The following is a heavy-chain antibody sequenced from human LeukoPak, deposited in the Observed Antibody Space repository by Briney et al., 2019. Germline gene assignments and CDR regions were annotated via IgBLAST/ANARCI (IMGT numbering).Heavy chain of an antibody. CDR1: GFTFSSYS. Sequence: GGSLRLSCAASGFTFSSYSMNWVRQAPGKGLEWVAFIRYDGNDKYYADSVKGRFTISRDNSKNTLYLEMNSLRVEDTAVYYCAKDLMRDRWFGESWGQGTLVTVSS. J-gene: IGHJ5*02. CDR2: IRYDGNDK. CDR3: AKDLMRDRWFGES. V-gene: IGHV3-30*02. D-gene: IGHD3-10*01.